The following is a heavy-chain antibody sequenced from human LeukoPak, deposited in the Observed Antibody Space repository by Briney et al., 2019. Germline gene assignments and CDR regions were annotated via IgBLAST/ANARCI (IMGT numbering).Heavy chain of an antibody. Sequence: PGGSLRLSCEASGFTFSNSKMNWVRQAPGKGLEWISYIGSKGTNIYYGDSVKGRFIISRDNARNSLYLQMNSLRADDTAVYYCARTIGTGPLGHFDYWGQGTLVTVSS. CDR2: IGSKGTNI. CDR1: GFTFSNSK. V-gene: IGHV3-48*03. D-gene: IGHD3/OR15-3a*01. J-gene: IGHJ4*02. CDR3: ARTIGTGPLGHFDY.